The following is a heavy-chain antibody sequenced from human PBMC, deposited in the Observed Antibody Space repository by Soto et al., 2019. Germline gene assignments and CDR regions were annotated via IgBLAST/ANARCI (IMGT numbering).Heavy chain of an antibody. V-gene: IGHV3-7*01. Sequence: EVQLVESGGVLVQPGGSLRVSCAASGFTFSSYWMNWVHQVPGKGLEWVANINGDGSEAYYVDSVRGRFTISRDNVKNSLFLQMNSLRAEETAVYDGAAGSPPEYWGQVTQVSVSS. CDR1: GFTFSSYW. CDR3: AAGSPPEY. J-gene: IGHJ4*02. CDR2: INGDGSEA.